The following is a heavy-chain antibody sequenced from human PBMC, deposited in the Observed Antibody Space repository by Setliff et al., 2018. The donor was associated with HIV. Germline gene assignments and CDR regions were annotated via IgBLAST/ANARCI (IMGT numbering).Heavy chain of an antibody. CDR2: IYYGGST. V-gene: IGHV4-31*03. Sequence: SETLSLTCTVSGGSISSGGYYWSWIRQHPGKGLEWIGYIYYGGSTYYNPPLKSRVTISVDTSKNQFSLKLSSVTAADTAVYSCAREDALTQQFDSWGQGTLVTVSS. D-gene: IGHD6-13*01. CDR1: GGSISSGGYY. CDR3: AREDALTQQFDS. J-gene: IGHJ4*02.